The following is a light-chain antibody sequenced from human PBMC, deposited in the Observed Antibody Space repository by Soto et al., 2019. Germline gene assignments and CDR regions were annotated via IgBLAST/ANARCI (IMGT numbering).Light chain of an antibody. V-gene: IGKV1-39*01. CDR3: QQSYRTPYT. CDR2: AAS. J-gene: IGKJ2*01. CDR1: QSISSY. Sequence: DIQMTQSPSSLSASVGDRVTITCRASQSISSYLNWYQQKPWKAPKLLIYAASSLQSGVPSRFSGSGSGTDFTLPISSLQPEDFATYYCQQSYRTPYTFGQGTPLEIK.